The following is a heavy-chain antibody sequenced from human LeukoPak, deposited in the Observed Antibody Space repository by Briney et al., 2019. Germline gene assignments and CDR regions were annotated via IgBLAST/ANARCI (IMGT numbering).Heavy chain of an antibody. CDR3: ARSAGTTGEDY. Sequence: GASVKVSCKASGYTFTTYYMHWVRQAPGQGLDWMGIINPSGGSTSYAQKFQGRVAMTRDMSTSTVYMELSSLRSEDTAVYYCARSAGTTGEDYWGQGTLATVSS. V-gene: IGHV1-46*01. D-gene: IGHD1-7*01. J-gene: IGHJ4*02. CDR1: GYTFTTYY. CDR2: INPSGGST.